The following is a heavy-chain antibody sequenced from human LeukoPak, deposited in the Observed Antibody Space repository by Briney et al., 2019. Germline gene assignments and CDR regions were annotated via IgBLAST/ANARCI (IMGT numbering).Heavy chain of an antibody. CDR3: ARGEILRLLLSSYFDY. CDR1: GGSFSGYY. V-gene: IGHV4-34*01. J-gene: IGHJ4*02. D-gene: IGHD2-2*01. Sequence: TPSETLSLTCAVYGGSFSGYYWSWIRQPPGKGLEWIGEINHSGSTNYNPSLKSRVTISVDTSKNQFSLKLSSVTAADTAVYYCARGEILRLLLSSYFDYWGQGTLVTVSS. CDR2: INHSGST.